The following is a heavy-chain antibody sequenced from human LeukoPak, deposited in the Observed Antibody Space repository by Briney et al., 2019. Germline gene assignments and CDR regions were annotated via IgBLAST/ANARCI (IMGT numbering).Heavy chain of an antibody. V-gene: IGHV4-61*02. D-gene: IGHD2-15*01. Sequence: SQTLSLTCTVSGGSISSGSYYWSWIRQPAGKGLEWIGRIYTSGSTNYNPSLKSRVTISVDTSKNQFSLKLSSVTAADTAVYYCARDARSIGYCSGGSCYSGPYYYYMDVWGKGTTVTISS. CDR1: GGSISSGSYY. J-gene: IGHJ6*03. CDR3: ARDARSIGYCSGGSCYSGPYYYYMDV. CDR2: IYTSGST.